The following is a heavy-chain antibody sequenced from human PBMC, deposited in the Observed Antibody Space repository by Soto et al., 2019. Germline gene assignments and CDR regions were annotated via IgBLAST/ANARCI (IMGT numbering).Heavy chain of an antibody. CDR2: ISPDGGST. Sequence: VSCRAAGQDCTDRAIHWYRQAPCKRHEWMGIISPDGGSTRYSQKFQARITMTRDTSTSTVYMELSSLRSEDFSIYYRATTPLYAGILHVNWPIW. CDR1: GQDCTDRA. V-gene: IGHV1-46*01. J-gene: IGHJ3*02. D-gene: IGHD2-8*01. CDR3: ATTPLYAGILHVNWPI.